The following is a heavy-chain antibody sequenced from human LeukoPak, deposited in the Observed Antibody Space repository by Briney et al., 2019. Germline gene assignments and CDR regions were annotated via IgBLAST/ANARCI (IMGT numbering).Heavy chain of an antibody. CDR1: GGSISSGSYY. CDR2: IYTSGST. D-gene: IGHD3-22*01. V-gene: IGHV4-61*02. J-gene: IGHJ3*02. CDR3: ARVRRGYYDSSGYEDAFDI. Sequence: SETLSLTCTVSGGSISSGSYYWSWIRQPAGKGLEWIGRIYTSGSTNYNPSLKSRVTISVDTSKNQISLKLSSVTAADTAVYYCARVRRGYYDSSGYEDAFDIWGQGTMVTVSS.